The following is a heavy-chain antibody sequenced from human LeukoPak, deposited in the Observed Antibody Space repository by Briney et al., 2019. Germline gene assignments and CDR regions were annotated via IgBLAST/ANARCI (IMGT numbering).Heavy chain of an antibody. CDR2: ISSSSSYI. J-gene: IGHJ6*02. Sequence: GGSLRLSCAASGFTFSSYAMSWVRQAPGKGLEWVSSISSSSSYIYYADSVKGRFTISRDNAKNSLYLQMNSLRAEDTAVYYCARYCSGGSCHFWDYGMDVWGQGTTVTVSS. CDR3: ARYCSGGSCHFWDYGMDV. D-gene: IGHD2-15*01. V-gene: IGHV3-21*01. CDR1: GFTFSSYA.